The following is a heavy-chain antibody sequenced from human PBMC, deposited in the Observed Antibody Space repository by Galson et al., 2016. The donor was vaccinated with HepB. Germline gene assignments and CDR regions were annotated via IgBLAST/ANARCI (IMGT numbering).Heavy chain of an antibody. J-gene: IGHJ6*02. V-gene: IGHV1-2*02. D-gene: IGHD6-19*01. CDR2: INPYNGAT. CDR1: GNTFTDYW. CDR3: ATAPGAGTF. Sequence: SVKVSCKASGNTFTDYWIHWVRQSPGLGLQWMAWINPYNGATKYAPNFQDRVTMTTDTSITTVYIEVRGPRSDDTAVYFCATAPGAGTFWGQGTTVTVS.